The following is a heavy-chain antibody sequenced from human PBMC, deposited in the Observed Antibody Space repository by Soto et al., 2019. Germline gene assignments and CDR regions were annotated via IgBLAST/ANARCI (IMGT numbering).Heavy chain of an antibody. CDR1: GYTFTSYG. CDR3: ARAQGSGSYHNAAYNWFDP. J-gene: IGHJ5*02. Sequence: QVQLVQSGAEVKKPGASVKVSCKASGYTFTSYGISWVRQAPGQGLEWVGWISAYNGNTNYAQKLQGRVTMTTDTSTRTGYMVLGSLRPDDTAVYYCARAQGSGSYHNAAYNWFDPWGQGTPVTVSS. CDR2: ISAYNGNT. D-gene: IGHD3-10*01. V-gene: IGHV1-18*01.